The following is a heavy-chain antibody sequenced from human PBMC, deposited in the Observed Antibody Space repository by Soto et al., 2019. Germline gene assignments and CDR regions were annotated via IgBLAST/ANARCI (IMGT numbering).Heavy chain of an antibody. CDR2: RYDDAST. CDR1: GGSIRNRNYY. J-gene: IGHJ5*02. Sequence: SETLSLTCTVSGGSIRNRNYYWAWIRQPPGKGLEWIVSRYDDASTFYNPSLKSRVTIFVDTSRNRLSLRVTSVTAADTATYYCTRAYYDSVGFGVAPRGQGAQVTVSS. D-gene: IGHD3-22*01. V-gene: IGHV4-39*07. CDR3: TRAYYDSVGFGVAP.